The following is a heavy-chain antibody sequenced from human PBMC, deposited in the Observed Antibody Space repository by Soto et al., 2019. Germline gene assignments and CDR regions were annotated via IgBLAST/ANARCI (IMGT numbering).Heavy chain of an antibody. Sequence: SETLSLTCTVSGGSISSGGYYWSWIRQHPGKGLEWIGYIYYSGSTYYNPSLKSRVTISVDTSKNQFSLKLSSVTAADTAVYYCASRTVTPTWVGNWFDPWGQGTLVTVSS. D-gene: IGHD4-17*01. CDR3: ASRTVTPTWVGNWFDP. CDR1: GGSISSGGYY. CDR2: IYYSGST. V-gene: IGHV4-31*03. J-gene: IGHJ5*02.